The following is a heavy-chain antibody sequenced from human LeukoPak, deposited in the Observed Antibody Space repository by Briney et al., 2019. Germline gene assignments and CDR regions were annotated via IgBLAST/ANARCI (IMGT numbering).Heavy chain of an antibody. J-gene: IGHJ4*02. V-gene: IGHV3-30*07. CDR2: LSSDDRNK. CDR3: ARDSLYDDNGYYHYFDY. Sequence: PGRSLRLSCAASGFTFSRLVMHWVRQAPGKGLEWVAVLSSDDRNKYNADSVRGRFTISRDTSKNTLYLQMNSLRAEDTAVYFCARDSLYDDNGYYHYFDYWGQGTLVTVSS. D-gene: IGHD3-22*01. CDR1: GFTFSRLV.